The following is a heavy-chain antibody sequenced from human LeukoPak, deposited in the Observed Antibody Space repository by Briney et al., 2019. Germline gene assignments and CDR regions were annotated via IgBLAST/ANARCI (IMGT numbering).Heavy chain of an antibody. Sequence: ASVKVSCKASGYTFTGYYMHWVRQAPGQGLEWMGWINPNSGGTNYAQKFQGRVTMTRDTSISTAYTELSRLRSDDTAVYYCARGGPSGSYLDWFDPWGQGTLVTVSS. CDR1: GYTFTGYY. D-gene: IGHD1-26*01. CDR2: INPNSGGT. CDR3: ARGGPSGSYLDWFDP. J-gene: IGHJ5*02. V-gene: IGHV1-2*02.